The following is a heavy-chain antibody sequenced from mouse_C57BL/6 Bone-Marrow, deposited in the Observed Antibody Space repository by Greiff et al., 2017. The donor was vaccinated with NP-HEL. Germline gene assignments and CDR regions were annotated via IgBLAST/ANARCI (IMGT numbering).Heavy chain of an antibody. CDR2: INPSSGYT. CDR1: GYTFTSYT. V-gene: IGHV1-4*01. D-gene: IGHD2-4*01. Sequence: VKLMESGAELARPGASVKMSCKASGYTFTSYTMHWVKQRPGQGLEWIGYINPSSGYTKYNQKFKDKATLTADKSSSTAYMQLGSLTSEDSAVYYCASCHDHGGFAYWGQGTLVTVSA. J-gene: IGHJ3*01. CDR3: ASCHDHGGFAY.